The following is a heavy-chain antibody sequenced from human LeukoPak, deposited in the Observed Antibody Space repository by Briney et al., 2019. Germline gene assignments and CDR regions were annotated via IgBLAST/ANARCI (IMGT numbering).Heavy chain of an antibody. Sequence: PSETLSLTCTVSGGSISSYYWSWIRQPPGKGLEWIGEIYHSGSTNYNPSLKSRVTISVDKSKNQFSLKLSSVTAADTAVYYCARRTVGRYWYFDLWGRGTLVTVSS. CDR1: GGSISSYY. V-gene: IGHV4-59*12. J-gene: IGHJ2*01. CDR3: ARRTVGRYWYFDL. D-gene: IGHD4-11*01. CDR2: IYHSGST.